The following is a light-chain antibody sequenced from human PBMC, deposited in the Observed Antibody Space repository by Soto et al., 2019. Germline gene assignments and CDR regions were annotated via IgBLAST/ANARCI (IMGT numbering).Light chain of an antibody. CDR2: KNN. Sequence: QSVLTQPPSASGAPGQRVTISCSGSSSNIGSNTVNWYQQLPGTAPKLLIYKNNQRPSGVPDRFSGSMSGTSASLAISGLQSEDGADYYCAAWDDSLNGYVFGTGTKLTVL. CDR1: SSNIGSNT. V-gene: IGLV1-44*01. CDR3: AAWDDSLNGYV. J-gene: IGLJ1*01.